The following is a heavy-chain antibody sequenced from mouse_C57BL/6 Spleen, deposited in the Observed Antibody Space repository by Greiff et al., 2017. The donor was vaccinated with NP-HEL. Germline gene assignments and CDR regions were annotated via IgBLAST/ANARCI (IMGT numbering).Heavy chain of an antibody. D-gene: IGHD2-1*01. Sequence: EVHLVESEGGLVQPGSSMKLSCTASGFTFSDYYMAWVRQVPEKGLEWVANINYDGSSTYYLDSLKSRFIISRDNAKNILYLQMSSLKSEDTATYYCARRGDGNYSYAMDYWGQGTSVTVSS. CDR1: GFTFSDYY. J-gene: IGHJ4*01. CDR3: ARRGDGNYSYAMDY. CDR2: INYDGSST. V-gene: IGHV5-16*01.